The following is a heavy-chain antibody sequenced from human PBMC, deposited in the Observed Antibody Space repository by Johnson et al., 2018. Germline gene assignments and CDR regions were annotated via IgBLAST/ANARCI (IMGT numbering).Heavy chain of an antibody. CDR2: TGWNSGSI. J-gene: IGHJ6*02. D-gene: IGHD6-6*01. V-gene: IGHV3-9*01. CDR3: VKDDSSSSAAYGMAV. CDR1: GFTFSDYY. Sequence: VQLVESGGGLVKPGGSLRLSCAASGFTFSDYYMSWIRQAPGKGLEWVSGTGWNSGSIAYADFVKGRFTISRNNARNSLYLQMNSLRAEDTALYYCVKDDSSSSAAYGMAVWGQGTTVTVSS.